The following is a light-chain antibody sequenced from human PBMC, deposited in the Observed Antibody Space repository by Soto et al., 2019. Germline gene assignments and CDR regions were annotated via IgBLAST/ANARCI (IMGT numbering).Light chain of an antibody. CDR2: DAS. J-gene: IGKJ1*01. CDR3: QHYNSYSEA. CDR1: QSVRSW. V-gene: IGKV1-5*01. Sequence: DIQMTQSPSTLRASVGDRVTLTCRASQSVRSWLAWYQQKPGTAPKILIFDASRLESGGPSRFSGSGSGTEFTLTISSLQPDDFATYYCQHYNSYSEAFGQGTKVDIK.